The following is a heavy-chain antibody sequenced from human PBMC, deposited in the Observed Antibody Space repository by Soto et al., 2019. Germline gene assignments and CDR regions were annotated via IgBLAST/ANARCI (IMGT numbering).Heavy chain of an antibody. V-gene: IGHV1-18*01. CDR3: ARDRGYNWNYGWFDP. Sequence: QVQLVQSGAEVKKPGASVKVSCKASGYNFTSYGISWVRQAPGQGLEWMGWISVYNGNTNYAQKLQGRVTMTPDTSTSTVYMELRSLRSDDTAVYYCARDRGYNWNYGWFDPWGQGTLVTVSS. CDR2: ISVYNGNT. D-gene: IGHD1-7*01. J-gene: IGHJ5*02. CDR1: GYNFTSYG.